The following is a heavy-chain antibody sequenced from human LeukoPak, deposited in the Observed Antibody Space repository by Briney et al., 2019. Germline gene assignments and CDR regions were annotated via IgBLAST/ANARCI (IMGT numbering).Heavy chain of an antibody. V-gene: IGHV4-30-2*01. CDR1: GGSISSGGSS. CDR2: IYHSGST. D-gene: IGHD4-11*01. Sequence: PSETLSLTCAVSGGSISSGGSSWSWIRQPPGKGLEWIGYIYHSGSTYYNPSLKSRVTISVDRSKNQFSLKLSSVTAADTAVYYCARESRLQTPYFDYWGQGTLVTVSS. J-gene: IGHJ4*02. CDR3: ARESRLQTPYFDY.